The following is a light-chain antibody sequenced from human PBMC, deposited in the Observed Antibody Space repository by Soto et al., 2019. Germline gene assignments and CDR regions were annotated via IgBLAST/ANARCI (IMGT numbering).Light chain of an antibody. V-gene: IGKV3-20*01. Sequence: ILLTTKRGARALSPGEGATLSCRASQSVSSSYLAWYQQKPGQAPRLLIYGASSRATGIPDRFSGSGSGTDFTLTISRLEPEDFAVYYCQQYGSSPLWTFGQGTKVDIK. CDR3: QQYGSSPLWT. J-gene: IGKJ1*01. CDR2: GAS. CDR1: QSVSSSY.